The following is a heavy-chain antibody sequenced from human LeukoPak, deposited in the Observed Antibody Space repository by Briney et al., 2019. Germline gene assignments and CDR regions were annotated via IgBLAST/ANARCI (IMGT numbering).Heavy chain of an antibody. CDR2: IVKDGSKN. D-gene: IGHD6-19*01. V-gene: IGHV3-30*02. CDR3: AKDLEQWPAVPEY. CDR1: GVTFKTYG. J-gene: IGHJ4*02. Sequence: GGSLRLSCAAAGVTFKTYGMHWVRQAPGRGLDWVAFIVKDGSKNYYADSVKGRFTVSRDNSKNRLYLQINSLRPEETALYYCAKDLEQWPAVPEYWGQGTLVIVSS.